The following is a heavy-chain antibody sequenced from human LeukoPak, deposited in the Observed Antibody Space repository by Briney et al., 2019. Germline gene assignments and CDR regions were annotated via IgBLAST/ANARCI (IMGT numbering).Heavy chain of an antibody. Sequence: ASVKVSCKASGYTFTSYGISWVRQAPGRGLEWMGWINTNTGNPTYARGFTGRFVFSLDTSVSTAYLQISSLKAEDTAVYYCARGQDGYNFGYWGQGTLVTVSS. J-gene: IGHJ4*02. V-gene: IGHV7-4-1*02. CDR3: ARGQDGYNFGY. D-gene: IGHD5-24*01. CDR2: INTNTGNP. CDR1: GYTFTSYG.